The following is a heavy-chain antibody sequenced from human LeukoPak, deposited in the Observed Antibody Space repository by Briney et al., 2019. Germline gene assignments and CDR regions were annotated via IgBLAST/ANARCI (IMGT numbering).Heavy chain of an antibody. CDR3: ARSLIAAAVYYFDY. V-gene: IGHV4-30-4*01. CDR1: GGSISRGDYY. D-gene: IGHD6-13*01. CDR2: IYYSGST. Sequence: SETLSLTCTVSGGSISRGDYYWSWIRQPPGKGLEWLGYIYYSGSTYYNPFLKSRVTISVDTSKKQFSLKLSSVTAADTAVYYCARSLIAAAVYYFDYWGQGTLVTVSS. J-gene: IGHJ4*02.